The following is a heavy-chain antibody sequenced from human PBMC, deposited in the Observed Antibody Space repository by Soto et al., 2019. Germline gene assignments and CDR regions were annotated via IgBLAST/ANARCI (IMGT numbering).Heavy chain of an antibody. Sequence: GASVKVSCKASWYTFSSYCINWAGQAPGQRLEWMGWISAYNGNTNYAQKLQGRVTMTTDTSTSTAYTELRSLRSDDTALYYCARDGEVSRYYYYYYMDVWGKGTTVTVSS. CDR2: ISAYNGNT. CDR3: ARDGEVSRYYYYYYMDV. J-gene: IGHJ6*03. CDR1: WYTFSSYC. D-gene: IGHD3-3*01. V-gene: IGHV1-18*01.